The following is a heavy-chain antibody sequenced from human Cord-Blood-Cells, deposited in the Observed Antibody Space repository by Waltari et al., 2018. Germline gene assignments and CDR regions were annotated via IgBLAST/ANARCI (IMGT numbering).Heavy chain of an antibody. CDR2: MNPNSGNT. V-gene: IGHV1-8*01. J-gene: IGHJ4*02. CDR3: ARGARGGAAAGTDY. CDR1: GYTFTSYD. Sequence: QVQLVQSGAEVKKPGASVKVYCKASGYTFTSYDINWVRQATGQGLEWMGWMNPNSGNTGYAQKFQDRVTMTRNTSISTAYMELSSLRSDDTAVYYCARGARGGAAAGTDYWGQGTLVTVSS. D-gene: IGHD6-13*01.